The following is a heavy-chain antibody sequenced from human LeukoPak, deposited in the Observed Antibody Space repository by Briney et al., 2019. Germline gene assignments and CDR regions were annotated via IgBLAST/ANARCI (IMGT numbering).Heavy chain of an antibody. CDR2: MGSSRSYI. D-gene: IGHD1-26*01. J-gene: IGHJ4*02. Sequence: GGSLRVSCAASGLTFSSYSMNWVRQAPGKGLQWVSSMGSSRSYIDCGDSVKGRFSSARDNAKNSLYLQMNSLRDEDTAVYYCATRVGATDLDYWGQGTLVTVSS. CDR1: GLTFSSYS. V-gene: IGHV3-21*01. CDR3: ATRVGATDLDY.